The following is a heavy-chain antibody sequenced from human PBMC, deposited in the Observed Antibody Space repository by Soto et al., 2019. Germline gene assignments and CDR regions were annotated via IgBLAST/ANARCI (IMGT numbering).Heavy chain of an antibody. J-gene: IGHJ6*02. CDR2: IDPSDSYT. CDR1: EGSFTGYG. Sequence: PGVPMRNCWKGAEGSFTGYGSSWVSQMHGKGLEWMGRIDPSDSYTNYSPSFQGHVTISADKSISTAYLQWSSLKASDTAMYYCARLETPYYYYGMDVWVQGTTVT. CDR3: ARLETPYYYYGMDV. V-gene: IGHV5-10-1*01.